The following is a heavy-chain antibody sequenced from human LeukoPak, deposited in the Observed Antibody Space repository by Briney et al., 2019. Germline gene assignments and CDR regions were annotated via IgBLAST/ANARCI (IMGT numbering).Heavy chain of an antibody. CDR2: IDTRDKGSAT. D-gene: IGHD2-15*01. CDR1: GFIFSDCA. V-gene: IGHV3-73*01. Sequence: PGGSLTLSCAGLGFIFSDCAIHWVRQASGKGLEWVGRIDTRDKGSATAYAASVRGRFAISRDDSESTAYLQMTGLKTEDTAVYFCTRDGGSWSHLDYWGQGALVTVSS. CDR3: TRDGGSWSHLDY. J-gene: IGHJ4*02.